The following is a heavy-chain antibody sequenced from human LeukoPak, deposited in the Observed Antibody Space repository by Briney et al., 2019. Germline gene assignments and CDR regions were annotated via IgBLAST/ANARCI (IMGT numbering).Heavy chain of an antibody. CDR3: ARNGFDTRTQRPNWFDP. J-gene: IGHJ5*02. CDR2: IYYSGST. CDR1: GGSISSSSYY. D-gene: IGHD3-10*01. Sequence: PSETLSLTCTVSGGSISSSSYYWGWIRQPPEKGLEWIGSIYYSGSTYYNPSLKSRVTISVDTSKNQFSLKLSSVTAADTAVYYCARNGFDTRTQRPNWFDPWGQGTLVTVSS. V-gene: IGHV4-39*01.